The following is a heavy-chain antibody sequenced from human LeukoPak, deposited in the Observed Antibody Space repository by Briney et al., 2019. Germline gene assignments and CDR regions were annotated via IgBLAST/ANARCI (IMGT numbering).Heavy chain of an antibody. CDR2: TYYSGST. CDR1: GGSIRSNNHY. CDR3: ARDKEGTMVRGVIYAFDI. V-gene: IGHV4-39*07. Sequence: SETLSLTCTVSGGSIRSNNHYWGWIRQPPGKGLEWIGSTYYSGSTYYNPSLKSRVTISVDTSKNQFSLKLSSVTAADTAVYYCARDKEGTMVRGVIYAFDIWGQGTMVTVSS. J-gene: IGHJ3*02. D-gene: IGHD3-10*01.